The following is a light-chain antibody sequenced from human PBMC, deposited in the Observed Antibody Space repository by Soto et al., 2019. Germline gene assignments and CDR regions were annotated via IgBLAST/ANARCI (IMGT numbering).Light chain of an antibody. V-gene: IGLV2-11*01. CDR1: SSDVGGYNY. Sequence: QSVLTQPRSVSGSPGQSLTISCTGTSSDVGGYNYVSWYQQHPGKVPKLMIYDVTKRPSGVPDRFSGSKSGNTASLTISGLQSEDEADYYCCSHAGIYTYVFGTGTKVTVL. CDR2: DVT. CDR3: CSHAGIYTYV. J-gene: IGLJ1*01.